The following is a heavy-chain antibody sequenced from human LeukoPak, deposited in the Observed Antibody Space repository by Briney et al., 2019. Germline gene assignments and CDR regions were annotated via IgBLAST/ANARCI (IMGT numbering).Heavy chain of an antibody. CDR1: VYTFTGYY. V-gene: IGHV1-2*02. CDR3: ARVPTYKKPGGNWFDP. CDR2: INPNSGAT. J-gene: IGHJ5*02. Sequence: ASVKVSCKASVYTFTGYYMHWLRLAPGQGLEWMGWINPNSGATNYAQKFQGRVTMTRDTSISTAYMELSWRRSVDTAVYYCARVPTYKKPGGNWFDPWGQGTLVTVSS. D-gene: IGHD1-14*01.